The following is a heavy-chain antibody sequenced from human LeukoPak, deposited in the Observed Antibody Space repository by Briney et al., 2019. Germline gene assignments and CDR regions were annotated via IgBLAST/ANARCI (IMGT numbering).Heavy chain of an antibody. D-gene: IGHD3-10*01. CDR3: ARGDLVRGVIVGSDS. V-gene: IGHV3-30*04. CDR2: ISFDRTNK. J-gene: IGHJ4*02. Sequence: GGSLRLSCAASGFTFSSYALHWVRQAPGKGLDWMAVISFDRTNKYYSDSVKGRFTISRDNSKNTLYLQMNSLRPEDTAVYYCARGDLVRGVIVGSDSWGQGTLVTVPS. CDR1: GFTFSSYA.